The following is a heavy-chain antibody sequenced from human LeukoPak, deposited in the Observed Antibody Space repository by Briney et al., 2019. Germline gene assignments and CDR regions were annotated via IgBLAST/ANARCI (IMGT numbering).Heavy chain of an antibody. CDR2: ISGSGGST. Sequence: GGSLRLSCAASGFTFSSYSMSWVRQAPGKGLEWVSAISGSGGSTYYADSVKGRFTISRDNSKNTLYLQMNSLRAEDTAVYYCAKDDRSLTNVVAANWGQGTLVTVSS. CDR1: GFTFSSYS. D-gene: IGHD2-15*01. J-gene: IGHJ4*02. V-gene: IGHV3-23*01. CDR3: AKDDRSLTNVVAAN.